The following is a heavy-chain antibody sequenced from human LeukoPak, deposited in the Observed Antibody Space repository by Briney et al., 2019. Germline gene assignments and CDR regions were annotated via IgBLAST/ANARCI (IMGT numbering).Heavy chain of an antibody. V-gene: IGHV3-23*01. CDR3: ARDKAHYGMDV. J-gene: IGHJ6*02. CDR2: ISTSGAST. Sequence: GGSLRLSCAASGFTFSSYAMSWVRQAPGKGLEWVSAISTSGASTYYPDSVKGRFTISRDNSKNTLYLQMNSLRDEDTAVYYCARDKAHYGMDVWGQGTTVTVSS. CDR1: GFTFSSYA.